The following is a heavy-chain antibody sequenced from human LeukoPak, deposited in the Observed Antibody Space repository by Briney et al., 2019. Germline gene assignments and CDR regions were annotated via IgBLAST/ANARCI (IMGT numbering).Heavy chain of an antibody. J-gene: IGHJ4*02. CDR1: GFTFSNAW. Sequence: GGSLRLSCAASGFTFSNAWMSWVRQAPGKGLERVGRIKSKTDGGTTDYAAPVKGRFTISRDDSKNTLYLQMNSLKTEDTAVYYCTIQGLRGYSYGNYYWGQGTLVTVSS. D-gene: IGHD5-18*01. CDR3: TIQGLRGYSYGNYY. V-gene: IGHV3-15*01. CDR2: IKSKTDGGTT.